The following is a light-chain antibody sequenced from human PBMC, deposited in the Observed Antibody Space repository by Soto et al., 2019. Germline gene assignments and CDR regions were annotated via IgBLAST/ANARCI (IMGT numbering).Light chain of an antibody. CDR3: QQANSFPIT. V-gene: IGKV1-12*01. Sequence: DIQMTQSPSTLSASVGDRVTITCRASQSITIYLNWYQQKPGKAPKLLIYAASSLQSGVPSRFSGSGSGTDFTLTISSLQPEDFATYYCQQANSFPITFGQGTRLEI. CDR2: AAS. J-gene: IGKJ5*01. CDR1: QSITIY.